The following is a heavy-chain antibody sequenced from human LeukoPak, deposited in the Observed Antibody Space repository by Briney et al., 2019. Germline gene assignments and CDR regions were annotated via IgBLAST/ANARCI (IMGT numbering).Heavy chain of an antibody. Sequence: GGSLRLSCAASGFTISSDWMSWVRQAPGKGLEWVANIKLDGSEKYYVDSVKGRFTISRDNTKNSLYLQMNSLTAEDTAVYYCARDVGCSSTSCYNNYWGQGTLVTVSS. D-gene: IGHD2-2*02. CDR1: GFTISSDW. V-gene: IGHV3-7*01. J-gene: IGHJ4*02. CDR3: ARDVGCSSTSCYNNY. CDR2: IKLDGSEK.